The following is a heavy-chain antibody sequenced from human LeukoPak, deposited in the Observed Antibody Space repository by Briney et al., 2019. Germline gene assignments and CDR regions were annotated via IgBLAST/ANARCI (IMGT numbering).Heavy chain of an antibody. D-gene: IGHD1-26*01. Sequence: NASETLSLTCTGSGGSIGSYYWSRIRQPPGKGLEWIGYIYYSGSTNYNPSLKSRVTISVDTSKNQFSLKLGSVTAADTAVYYCARHARSVWDWGQGTLVTVSS. CDR1: GGSIGSYY. CDR2: IYYSGST. CDR3: ARHARSVWD. J-gene: IGHJ4*02. V-gene: IGHV4-59*08.